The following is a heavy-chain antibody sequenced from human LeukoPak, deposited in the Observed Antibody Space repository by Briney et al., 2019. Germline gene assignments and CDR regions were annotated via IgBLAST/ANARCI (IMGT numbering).Heavy chain of an antibody. J-gene: IGHJ5*02. CDR2: IYSGGST. D-gene: IGHD5-18*01. CDR1: GFTVSSNY. CDR3: ARPTARGWFDP. V-gene: IGHV3-53*04. Sequence: PGGSLRLSCAASGFTVSSNYISWVRQAPGKGLEWVSVIYSGGSTYYADSVKGRFTISRHNSKNALYLQMNSLRAEDTAVYYCARPTARGWFDPWGQGTLVTVSS.